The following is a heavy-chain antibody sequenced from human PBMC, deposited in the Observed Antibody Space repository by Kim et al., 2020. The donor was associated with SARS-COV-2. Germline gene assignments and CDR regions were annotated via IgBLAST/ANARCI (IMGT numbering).Heavy chain of an antibody. V-gene: IGHV4-34*01. J-gene: IGHJ4*02. CDR3: ARGSPMSEAFDY. Sequence: NYNPSLKSRVTISVDTSKNQFSLKLSSVTAADTAVYYCARGSPMSEAFDYWGQGTLVTVSS.